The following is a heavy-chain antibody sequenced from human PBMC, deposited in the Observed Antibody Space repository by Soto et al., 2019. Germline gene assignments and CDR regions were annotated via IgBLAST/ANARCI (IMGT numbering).Heavy chain of an antibody. CDR3: AREGYDSSGYYVSYCYGXDV. J-gene: IGHJ6*02. Sequence: ASVKVSCKASGYTFTSYYMHWVRQAPGQGLEWMGIINPSGGSTSYAQKFQGRVTMTRDTSTSTVYMELSSLRSEDTAVYYCAREGYDSSGYYVSYCYGXDVRGRRTTVTVS. D-gene: IGHD3-22*01. V-gene: IGHV1-46*01. CDR1: GYTFTSYY. CDR2: INPSGGST.